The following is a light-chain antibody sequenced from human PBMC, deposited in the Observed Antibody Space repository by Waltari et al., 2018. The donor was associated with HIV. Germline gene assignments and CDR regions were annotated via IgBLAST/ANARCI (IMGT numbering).Light chain of an antibody. CDR1: QSLVHSDGNTY. CDR3: MQATQFPHTWT. V-gene: IGKV2-24*01. CDR2: KVS. J-gene: IGKJ1*01. Sequence: DLVVAQTPLASAVTLGQPASISCRFSQSLVHSDGNTYLSWLQQRPGQPLRLLIYKVSNRFSGVPDRFSGSGAGTNFTLEISRVEAEDVGVYYCMQATQFPHTWTFGQGTKVEIK.